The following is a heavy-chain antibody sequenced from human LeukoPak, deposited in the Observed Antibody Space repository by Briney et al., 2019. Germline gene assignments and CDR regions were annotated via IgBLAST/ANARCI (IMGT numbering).Heavy chain of an antibody. CDR2: IYSGGST. CDR3: ARVEEGHFDY. J-gene: IGHJ4*02. V-gene: IGHV3-53*01. CDR1: GLTVSSNY. Sequence: PGGSLRLSCAASGLTVSSNYMSWVRQAPGKGLEWVSVIYSGGSTYYADSVKGRFTISRGNSKNTLYLQMNSLRAEDTAVYYCARVEEGHFDYWGQGTLVTVSS.